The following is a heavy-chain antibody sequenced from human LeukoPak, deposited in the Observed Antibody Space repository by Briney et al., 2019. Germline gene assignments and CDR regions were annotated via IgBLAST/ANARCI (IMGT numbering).Heavy chain of an antibody. CDR2: MYYSVST. D-gene: IGHD2-15*01. J-gene: IGHJ5*02. V-gene: IGHV4-59*01. CDR3: ARDRYCIGGICYSGRFDP. Sequence: SETLSLTCTVSGGSMNDYYWSWIRQPPGHGLEWIGNMYYSVSTNYNPSLKSRVSISIDTSKNKFSLKLSSVTAADTAVYYCARDRYCIGGICYSGRFDPWGRGTLVTVSS. CDR1: GGSMNDYY.